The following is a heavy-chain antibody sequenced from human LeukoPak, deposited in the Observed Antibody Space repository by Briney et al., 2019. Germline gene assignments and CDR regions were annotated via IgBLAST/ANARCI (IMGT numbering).Heavy chain of an antibody. CDR2: ISWDGGST. CDR1: GFTFDDYA. Sequence: GGSLRLSCAASGFTFDDYAMHWVRQAPGKGLEWVSLISWDGGSTYYADSVKGRFTISRDNSKNSLYLQMNSLRAEDTALYYCANLEGGDLSDHWDQGTLVTVSS. V-gene: IGHV3-43D*03. J-gene: IGHJ4*02. CDR3: ANLEGGDLSDH. D-gene: IGHD3-16*01.